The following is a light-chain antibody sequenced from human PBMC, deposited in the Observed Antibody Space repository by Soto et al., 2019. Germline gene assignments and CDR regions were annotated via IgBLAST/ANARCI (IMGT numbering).Light chain of an antibody. Sequence: LQETQSPSSLSASVGDRVTITCRASQSISSYLNWYQQKPGKAPKLLIYAASSLQSGVPSRFSGSGSGTDFTLTISSLQPEDFATYYCQQSYITPPITFGQGTRLEIK. CDR1: QSISSY. CDR2: AAS. J-gene: IGKJ5*01. V-gene: IGKV1-39*01. CDR3: QQSYITPPIT.